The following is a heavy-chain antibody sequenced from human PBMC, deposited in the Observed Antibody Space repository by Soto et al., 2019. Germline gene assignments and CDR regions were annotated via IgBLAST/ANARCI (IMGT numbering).Heavy chain of an antibody. V-gene: IGHV3-30-3*01. D-gene: IGHD6-19*01. CDR2: ISYDGSNK. CDR1: GFTFSSYA. CDR3: ARGRPGIAVPGTGVGRFDY. J-gene: IGHJ4*02. Sequence: QVQLVESGGGVVQPGRSLRLSCAASGFTFSSYAMHWVRQAPGKGLEWVAVISYDGSNKYYADSVKGRFTISRDNSKNTLYLQMNSLRAEDTAVYYCARGRPGIAVPGTGVGRFDYWGQGTLVTVSS.